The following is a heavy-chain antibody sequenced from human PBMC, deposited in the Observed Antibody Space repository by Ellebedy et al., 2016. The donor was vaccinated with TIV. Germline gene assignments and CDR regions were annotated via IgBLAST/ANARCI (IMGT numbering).Heavy chain of an antibody. Sequence: AASVKVSCKASGGTFSSYAISRVRQAPGQGLEWMGGIIPIFGTANYAQKFQGRVTITADESTSTAYMELSSLRSEDTAVYYCARDGFGEDRFDYWGQGTLVTVSS. J-gene: IGHJ4*02. CDR3: ARDGFGEDRFDY. V-gene: IGHV1-69*13. D-gene: IGHD3-10*01. CDR2: IIPIFGTA. CDR1: GGTFSSYA.